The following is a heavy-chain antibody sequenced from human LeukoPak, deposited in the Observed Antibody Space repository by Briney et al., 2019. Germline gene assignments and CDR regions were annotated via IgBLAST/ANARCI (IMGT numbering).Heavy chain of an antibody. V-gene: IGHV3-66*01. J-gene: IGHJ4*02. D-gene: IGHD2-2*01. Sequence: GGSLRLSCAASGFTVSNNYMSWIRQAPGKGLEWVSVIYSGGSTYYAHSVKGRFTISRDNSKNPLYLQMNSLRAEDTAVYYCARRFTSTLPLDYWGQRNPGTVSS. CDR3: ARRFTSTLPLDY. CDR2: IYSGGST. CDR1: GFTVSNNY.